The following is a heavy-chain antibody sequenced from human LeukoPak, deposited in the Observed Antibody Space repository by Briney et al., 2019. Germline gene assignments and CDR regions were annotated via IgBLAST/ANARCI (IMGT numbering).Heavy chain of an antibody. V-gene: IGHV3-49*03. J-gene: IGHJ5*02. Sequence: PGRSLRLSCKGSGVTFSDCAVTWFRQTPGKGLEWVGLVRTKTHGGAPETAASVRGRFNVSRDDSAGIAYLQMTSLRTEDTAMYYCARVNFRDYRGYTWFEPWGQGTLVTVSS. D-gene: IGHD3-10*01. CDR1: GVTFSDCA. CDR3: ARVNFRDYRGYTWFEP. CDR2: VRTKTHGGAP.